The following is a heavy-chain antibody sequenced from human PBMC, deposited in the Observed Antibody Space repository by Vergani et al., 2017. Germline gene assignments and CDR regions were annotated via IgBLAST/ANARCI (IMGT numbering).Heavy chain of an antibody. J-gene: IGHJ6*03. V-gene: IGHV3-30*14. CDR3: ARDVYDYYYYYMDV. Sequence: QVQLVESGGGVVQPGRSLRLSCAASGFTFSSYAMHWVRQAPGKGLEWVAVISYDGSNKYYADSVKGRFTISRDNSKNTLYLQMNSLRAEDTAVYYCARDVYDYYYYYMDVWGKGTTVTVSS. CDR1: GFTFSSYA. CDR2: ISYDGSNK. D-gene: IGHD5/OR15-5a*01.